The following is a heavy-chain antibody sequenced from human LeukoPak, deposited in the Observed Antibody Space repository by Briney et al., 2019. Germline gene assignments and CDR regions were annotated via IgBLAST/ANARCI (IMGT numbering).Heavy chain of an antibody. CDR1: GDSVSSNSAA. CDR3: ARAVFGITMVRGVTFDY. Sequence: QTLSLTCAISGDSVSSNSAAWNWIRQSPPRGLEWLGRTYYRSKWYNDYAVSVKSRITINPDTSKNQFPLQLNSVTPEDTAVYYCARAVFGITMVRGVTFDYWGQGTLVTVSS. V-gene: IGHV6-1*01. CDR2: TYYRSKWYN. D-gene: IGHD3-10*01. J-gene: IGHJ4*02.